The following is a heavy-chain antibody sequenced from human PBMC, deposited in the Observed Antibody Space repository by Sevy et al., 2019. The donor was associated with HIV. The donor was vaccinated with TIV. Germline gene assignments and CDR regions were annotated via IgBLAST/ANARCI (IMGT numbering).Heavy chain of an antibody. CDR3: ARGYCSGGRCYPGGY. V-gene: IGHV1-18*01. Sequence: ASVKVSCEASGYTFSTYGINWVRQAPGQGLEWMGWINTFTGDTNYLQKLQDRVTMTKDTSTSTVYMELRSPRSDDTAVYYCARGYCSGGRCYPGGYWGQGTLVTVSS. CDR1: GYTFSTYG. CDR2: INTFTGDT. J-gene: IGHJ4*02. D-gene: IGHD2-15*01.